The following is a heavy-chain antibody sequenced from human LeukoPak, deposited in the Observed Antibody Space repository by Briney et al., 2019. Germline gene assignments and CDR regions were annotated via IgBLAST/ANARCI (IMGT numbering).Heavy chain of an antibody. D-gene: IGHD3-3*01. CDR2: ISAYNGNT. CDR1: GYTFTSYD. V-gene: IGHV1-18*01. J-gene: IGHJ5*02. CDR3: ARASYDFWSGYYDWFDP. Sequence: ASVKVSCKASGYTFTSYDISWVRQAPGQGLEWMGWISAYNGNTNYAQKLQGRVTMTTDTSTSTAYMELRSLRSDDTAVYYCARASYDFWSGYYDWFDPWGQGTLVTVSS.